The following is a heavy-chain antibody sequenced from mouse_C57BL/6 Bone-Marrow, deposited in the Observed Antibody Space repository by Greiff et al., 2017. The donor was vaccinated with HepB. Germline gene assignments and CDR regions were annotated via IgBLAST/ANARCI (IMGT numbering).Heavy chain of an antibody. CDR2: ISSGGSYT. J-gene: IGHJ3*01. D-gene: IGHD1-1*01. CDR1: GFTFSSYG. CDR3: ARPYYYGSTPFAY. Sequence: EVQVVESGGDLVKPGGSLKLSCAASGFTFSSYGMSWVRQTPDKRLEWVATISSGGSYTYYPDSVKGRFTISRGNAKNTLYLQMSSLKSEDTAMYYCARPYYYGSTPFAYWGQGTLVTVSA. V-gene: IGHV5-6*01.